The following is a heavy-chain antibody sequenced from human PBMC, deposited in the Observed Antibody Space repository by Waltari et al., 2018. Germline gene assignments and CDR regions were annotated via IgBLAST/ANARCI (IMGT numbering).Heavy chain of an antibody. J-gene: IGHJ6*03. D-gene: IGHD4-17*01. CDR1: GYTFTGYY. Sequence: QVQLVQSGAEVKKPGASVKVSCKASGYTFTGYYMHWVRQAPGQGLEWMGWINPNSGGTNYAQKFQGRVTMTRDTSISTAYMELSRLRSDDTAVYYCARSTVTAPYYYYYYMDVWGKGTTVTVSS. CDR2: INPNSGGT. CDR3: ARSTVTAPYYYYYYMDV. V-gene: IGHV1-2*02.